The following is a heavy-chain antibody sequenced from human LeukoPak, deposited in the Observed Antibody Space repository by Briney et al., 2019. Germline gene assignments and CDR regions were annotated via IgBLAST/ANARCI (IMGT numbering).Heavy chain of an antibody. V-gene: IGHV3-30*18. Sequence: TGGSLRLSCAASGFSFSSLGMHWVRQAPGKGLEWVAVISPDCTNKLYADSVTGRFTISRDSSKNTVSLQLNSLRAEDTAVYYCAKEYKFFSGYDYWGQGTLVTVS. D-gene: IGHD5-12*01. CDR3: AKEYKFFSGYDY. CDR1: GFSFSSLG. J-gene: IGHJ4*02. CDR2: ISPDCTNK.